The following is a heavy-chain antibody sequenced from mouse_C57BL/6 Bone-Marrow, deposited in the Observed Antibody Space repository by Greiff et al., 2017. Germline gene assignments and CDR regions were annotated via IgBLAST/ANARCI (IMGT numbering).Heavy chain of an antibody. CDR2: ISYDGSN. CDR1: GYSITSGYY. D-gene: IGHD2-5*01. J-gene: IGHJ1*03. V-gene: IGHV3-6*01. Sequence: DVKLQESGPGLVKPSQSLSLTCSVTGYSITSGYYWNWIRQFPGNKLEWMGYISYDGSNNYNPSLKNRISITRDTSKNQFFLKLNSVTTEDTATYYCARGYYSNYGYFDVWGTGTTVTVSS. CDR3: ARGYYSNYGYFDV.